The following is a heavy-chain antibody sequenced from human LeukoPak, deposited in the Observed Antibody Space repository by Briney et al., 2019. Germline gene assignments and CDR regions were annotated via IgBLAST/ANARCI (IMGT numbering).Heavy chain of an antibody. D-gene: IGHD3-3*01. CDR3: ARNHPNYDFWSGYLDY. CDR2: IKQDGSEK. CDR1: GFTFSSYW. V-gene: IGHV3-7*01. J-gene: IGHJ4*02. Sequence: GGSLRLSCAASGFTFSSYWMSWVRQAPGKGLEWVANIKQDGSEKYYVDSVKGRFTISRDNAKNSLYPQMNSLRAEDTAVYYCARNHPNYDFWSGYLDYWGQGTLVTVSS.